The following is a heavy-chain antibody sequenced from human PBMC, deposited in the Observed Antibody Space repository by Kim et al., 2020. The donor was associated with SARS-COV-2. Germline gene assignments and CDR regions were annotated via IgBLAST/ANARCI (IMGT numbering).Heavy chain of an antibody. Sequence: SETLSLTCTVSGGSISSSSYYWGWIRQPPGKGLEWIGSIYYSGSTYYNPSLKSRVTISVDTSKNQFSLKLSSVTAADTAVYYCARQDSSSWYFDYWGQGTLVTVSS. V-gene: IGHV4-39*01. CDR3: ARQDSSSWYFDY. J-gene: IGHJ4*02. D-gene: IGHD6-13*01. CDR1: GGSISSSSYY. CDR2: IYYSGST.